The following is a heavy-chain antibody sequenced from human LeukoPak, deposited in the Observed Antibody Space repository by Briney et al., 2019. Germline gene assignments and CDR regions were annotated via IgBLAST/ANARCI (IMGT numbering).Heavy chain of an antibody. CDR3: ARRKNGSRSGSGRSSYWYFDL. D-gene: IGHD3-10*01. CDR1: GFSFSTHW. V-gene: IGHV3-53*01. J-gene: IGHJ2*01. CDR2: IYSGGST. Sequence: GGSLRLSCAASGFSFSTHWMHWVRQAPGKGLEWVSVIYSGGSTYYADSVKGRFTISRDNSKNTLYLQMNSLRAEDTAVYYCARRKNGSRSGSGRSSYWYFDLWGRGTLVTVSS.